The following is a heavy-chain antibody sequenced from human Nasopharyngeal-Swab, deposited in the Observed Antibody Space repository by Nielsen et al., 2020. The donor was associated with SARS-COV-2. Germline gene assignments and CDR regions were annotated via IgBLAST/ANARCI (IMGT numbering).Heavy chain of an antibody. V-gene: IGHV6-1*01. J-gene: IGHJ6*03. CDR3: ARARGAYGDYYYYYYTDV. D-gene: IGHD4-17*01. Sequence: SQTLSLTCAISGDRVSSSSAAWNWIRQSPSRGLEWLGRTYYRSKWYNDYAVSVKSRITINPDTSKNQFSLHLNSVTPEDTAVYYCARARGAYGDYYYYYYTDVRGKGTTVTVSS. CDR1: GDRVSSSSAA. CDR2: TYYRSKWYN.